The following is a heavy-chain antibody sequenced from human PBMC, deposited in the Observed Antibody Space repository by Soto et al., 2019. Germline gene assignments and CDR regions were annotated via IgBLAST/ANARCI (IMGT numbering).Heavy chain of an antibody. CDR1: GYTFTGYY. CDR3: ARDSSCSGGSCYSRDGMDV. J-gene: IGHJ6*02. CDR2: INPNSGGT. Sequence: ASVKVSCKASGYTFTGYYMHWVRQAPGQGLEWMGWINPNSGGTNYAQKFQGWVTMTRDTSISTAYMELSRLRSDDTAVYYCARDSSCSGGSCYSRDGMDVWAQGTTVTGSS. D-gene: IGHD2-15*01. V-gene: IGHV1-2*04.